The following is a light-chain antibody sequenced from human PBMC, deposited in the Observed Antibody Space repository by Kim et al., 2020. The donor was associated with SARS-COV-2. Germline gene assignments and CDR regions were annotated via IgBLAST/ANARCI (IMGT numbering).Light chain of an antibody. J-gene: IGLJ3*02. CDR3: SSYTTSRTLV. Sequence: QSALTQPASVSGSPGQSITISCTGTSSDVGGYNYVSWYQQHPGKAPKLMIYDVSNRPSGVSYRFSGSKSGNTASLTISGPQAEDEADYYCSSYTTSRTLVFGGGTQLTVL. CDR2: DVS. CDR1: SSDVGGYNY. V-gene: IGLV2-14*03.